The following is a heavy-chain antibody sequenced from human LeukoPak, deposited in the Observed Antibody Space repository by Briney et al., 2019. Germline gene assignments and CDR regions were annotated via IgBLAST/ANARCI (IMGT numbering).Heavy chain of an antibody. J-gene: IGHJ4*02. CDR2: INAGNGDT. CDR1: GYTFTSYA. CDR3: ARAGVHCSSTSCYLLGVDY. Sequence: ASVKVSCKASGYTFTSYAMHWVRQAPGQRLEWMGWINAGNGDTKYSQKFQGRVTITRDTSASTAYMELSSLGSEDTAVYYCARAGVHCSSTSCYLLGVDYWGQGTLVTVSS. D-gene: IGHD2-2*01. V-gene: IGHV1-3*01.